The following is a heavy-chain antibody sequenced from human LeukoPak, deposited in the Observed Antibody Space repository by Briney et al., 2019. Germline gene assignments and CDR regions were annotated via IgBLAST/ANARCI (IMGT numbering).Heavy chain of an antibody. CDR3: ARDEKGVVGAMDY. CDR1: GGTFSSYA. Sequence: GGSLRLSCTASGGTFSSYAISWVRQAPGQRLEWMGGIIPIFGTANYAQKFQGRVTITTDESTSTAYMELSSLRSEDTAVYYCARDEKGVVGAMDYWGQGTLVTVSS. J-gene: IGHJ4*02. V-gene: IGHV1-69*05. D-gene: IGHD1-26*01. CDR2: IIPIFGTA.